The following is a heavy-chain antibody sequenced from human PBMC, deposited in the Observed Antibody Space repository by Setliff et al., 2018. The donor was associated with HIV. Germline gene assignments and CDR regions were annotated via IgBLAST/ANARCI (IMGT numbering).Heavy chain of an antibody. CDR2: IYYSGCT. CDR3: AQLGMVDDFDY. Sequence: TLSLTCTVSGDSVSSRSYYWSWIRQPPGKGLEWIGYIYYSGCTNYNPSLKSRVTISVDTSKNHFSLKLRSVTAADTAVYYCAQLGMVDDFDYWGQGTLVTVSS. J-gene: IGHJ4*02. D-gene: IGHD1-1*01. CDR1: GDSVSSRSYY. V-gene: IGHV4-61*03.